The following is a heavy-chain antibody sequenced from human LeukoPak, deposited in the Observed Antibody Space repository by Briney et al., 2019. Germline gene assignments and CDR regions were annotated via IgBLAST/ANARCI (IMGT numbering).Heavy chain of an antibody. CDR3: ARGASIAVAGTRGYFDY. Sequence: SVKVSCKASGGTFSSYAISWVRQAPGQGLEWMGRIIPILGIANYAQKFQGRVTITADKSTSTAYMELSRLRSEDTAVYYCARGASIAVAGTRGYFDYWGQGTLVTVSS. J-gene: IGHJ4*02. CDR2: IIPILGIA. CDR1: GGTFSSYA. V-gene: IGHV1-69*04. D-gene: IGHD6-19*01.